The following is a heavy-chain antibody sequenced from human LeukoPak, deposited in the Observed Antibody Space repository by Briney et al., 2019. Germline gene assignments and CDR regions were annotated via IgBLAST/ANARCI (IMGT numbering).Heavy chain of an antibody. J-gene: IGHJ4*02. V-gene: IGHV3-33*01. CDR1: GFTFSSYG. CDR3: ARPSGCSSTSCYPFDY. CDR2: IWYDGSNK. D-gene: IGHD2-2*01. Sequence: GGSLRLSCTASGFTFSSYGMHWVRQAPGKGLEWVAVIWYDGSNKYYADSVKGRFTISRDNSKTTLYLQMNSLRAEDTAVYYCARPSGCSSTSCYPFDYWGQGTLVTVSS.